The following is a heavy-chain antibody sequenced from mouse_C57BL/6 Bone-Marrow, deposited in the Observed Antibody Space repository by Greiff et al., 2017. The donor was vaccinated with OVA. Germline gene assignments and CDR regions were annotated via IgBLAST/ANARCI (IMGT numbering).Heavy chain of an antibody. D-gene: IGHD2-3*01. CDR1: EYEFPSHD. CDR3: ARLGDGHDGYYWYFDV. CDR2: INSDGGST. V-gene: IGHV5-2*01. Sequence: EVMLVESGGGLVQPGESLKLSCESNEYEFPSHDMSWVRKTPEKRLELVAAINSDGGSTYYPDTMERRFIISRDNTKKTLYLQMSSLRSEDTALYYCARLGDGHDGYYWYFDVWGTGTTVTVSS. J-gene: IGHJ1*03.